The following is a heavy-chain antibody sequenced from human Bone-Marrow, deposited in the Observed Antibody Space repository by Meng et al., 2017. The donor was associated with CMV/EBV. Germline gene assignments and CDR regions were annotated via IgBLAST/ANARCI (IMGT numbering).Heavy chain of an antibody. CDR2: INHSGST. Sequence: LTCAVYGGSFSGYYWSWIRQPPGKGLEWIGEINHSGSTNYNPSLKSRVTISVDTSKNQFSLKLSSVTAADTAVYYCARSTSDWLDPWGQGTLVTVSS. V-gene: IGHV4-34*01. CDR3: ARSTSDWLDP. D-gene: IGHD3-10*01. J-gene: IGHJ5*02. CDR1: GGSFSGYY.